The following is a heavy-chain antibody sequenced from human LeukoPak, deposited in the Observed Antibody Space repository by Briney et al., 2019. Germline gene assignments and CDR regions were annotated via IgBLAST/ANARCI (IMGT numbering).Heavy chain of an antibody. J-gene: IGHJ4*02. CDR2: ISYDGSNK. CDR1: EFTFSSYA. D-gene: IGHD3-3*01. V-gene: IGHV3-30*04. CDR3: ARDGIFGRFLEWLLNYFDY. Sequence: PGRSLRLSCAASEFTFSSYAMHWVRQAPGKGLEWVAVISYDGSNKYYADSVKGRFTISRDNSKNTLYLQMNSLRAEDTAVYYCARDGIFGRFLEWLLNYFDYWGQGTLVTVSS.